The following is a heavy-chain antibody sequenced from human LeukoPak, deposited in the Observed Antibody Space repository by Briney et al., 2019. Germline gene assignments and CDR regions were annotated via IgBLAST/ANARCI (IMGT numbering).Heavy chain of an antibody. CDR3: ARRGTYYYDSRIDY. CDR2: IYPGDSDT. Sequence: PGESLKISCKGSGYSFTSCWIGWVRQMPGKGLEWMGIIYPGDSDTRYSPSFQGQVTISADKSISTAYLRRSSLKASDTAMYYCARRGTYYYDSRIDYWGQGTLVTVSS. CDR1: GYSFTSCW. V-gene: IGHV5-51*01. J-gene: IGHJ4*02. D-gene: IGHD3-22*01.